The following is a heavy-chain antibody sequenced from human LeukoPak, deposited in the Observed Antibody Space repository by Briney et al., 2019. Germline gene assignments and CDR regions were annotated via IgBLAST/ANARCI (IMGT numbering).Heavy chain of an antibody. CDR1: GFTFSSYW. Sequence: PGGSLRLSCAASGFTFSSYWMHWVRQAPGKGLVWVSRIKSDGSTNYADSVKGRFTISRDNAKNTLSLQMNSLRAEDTGVYYCASAPSEIGGYYPEYFRHWGQGTLVTVSS. CDR2: IKSDGST. D-gene: IGHD3-22*01. J-gene: IGHJ1*01. V-gene: IGHV3-74*01. CDR3: ASAPSEIGGYYPEYFRH.